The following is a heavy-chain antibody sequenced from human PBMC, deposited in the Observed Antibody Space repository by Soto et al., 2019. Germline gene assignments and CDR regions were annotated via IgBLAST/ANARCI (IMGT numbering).Heavy chain of an antibody. Sequence: QVQLVQSGAEVKKPGASVKLSCRTSGYTFTHYYIHWVRQAPGQGLEWLAIINPASGSTNYAQDFQGRVTLTMDTSTTTVYMELSGLRAEDTAIFYCARDLAAGVHWGQGTLVTVSS. CDR2: INPASGST. CDR3: ARDLAAGVH. V-gene: IGHV1-46*01. D-gene: IGHD6-13*01. J-gene: IGHJ4*02. CDR1: GYTFTHYY.